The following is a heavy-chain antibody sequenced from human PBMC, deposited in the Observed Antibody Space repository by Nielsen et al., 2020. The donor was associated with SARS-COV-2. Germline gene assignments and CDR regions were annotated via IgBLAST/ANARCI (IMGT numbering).Heavy chain of an antibody. CDR1: GFTFDDYA. V-gene: IGHV3-9*01. CDR3: AKVGYCSSTSCYTGGWQDYFDY. J-gene: IGHJ4*02. Sequence: GGSLRLSCAASGFTFDDYAMHWVRQAPGKGLEWVSGISWNSGSIGYADSVKGRFTISRDNAKNSLYLQMNSLRAEDTALYYCAKVGYCSSTSCYTGGWQDYFDYWGQGTLVTVSS. D-gene: IGHD2-2*02. CDR2: ISWNSGSI.